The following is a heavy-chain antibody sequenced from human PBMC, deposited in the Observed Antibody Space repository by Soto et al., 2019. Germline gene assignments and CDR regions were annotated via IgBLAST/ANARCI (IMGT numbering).Heavy chain of an antibody. Sequence: ASVKVSCKASGYTFTSYDINWVRQVTGQGLEWMGWMNPNSGNTGYAQKFQGRVTMTRNTSISTAYMELSSLRSEDTAVYYCARGVVEAADGTYYYYGMDVWGQGTTVTVSS. V-gene: IGHV1-8*01. J-gene: IGHJ6*02. CDR2: MNPNSGNT. CDR1: GYTFTSYD. CDR3: ARGVVEAADGTYYYYGMDV. D-gene: IGHD6-13*01.